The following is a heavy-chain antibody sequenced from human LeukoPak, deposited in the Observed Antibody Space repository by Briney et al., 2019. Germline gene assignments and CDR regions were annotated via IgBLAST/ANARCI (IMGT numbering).Heavy chain of an antibody. CDR2: MNPNNGNT. CDR1: GYTFTSYD. CDR3: ARGAYCGGDCYPQSPDYYYYGMDV. D-gene: IGHD2-21*02. V-gene: IGHV1-8*01. J-gene: IGHJ6*02. Sequence: GASVKVSCKASGYTFTSYDINWVRQATGQGLEWMGWMNPNNGNTGYAQKFQGRVTMTRNTSISTAYMELSSLRSEDTAVYYCARGAYCGGDCYPQSPDYYYYGMDVWGQGTTVTVSS.